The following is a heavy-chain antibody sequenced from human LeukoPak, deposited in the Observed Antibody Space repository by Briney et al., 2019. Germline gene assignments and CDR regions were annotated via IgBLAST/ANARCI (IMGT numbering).Heavy chain of an antibody. D-gene: IGHD2-2*01. CDR1: GGSISSGGYY. CDR2: ISHDGNTK. Sequence: TSETLSLTCTVSGGSISSGGYYWSWIRQHPGKGLEWVATISHDGNTKGHVDSVEGRFTVSRDNGKNSLFLQMDSLRAEDTAVYFCARDLAYARYDYWGQGTPVSVSS. J-gene: IGHJ4*02. V-gene: IGHV3-7*03. CDR3: ARDLAYARYDY.